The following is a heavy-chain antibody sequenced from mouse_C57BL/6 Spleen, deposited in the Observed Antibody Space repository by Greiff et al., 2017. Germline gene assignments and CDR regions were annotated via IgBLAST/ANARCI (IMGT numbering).Heavy chain of an antibody. CDR3: ARAGTWYFDY. CDR1: GFTFSDYG. Sequence: EVQRVESGGGLVKPGGSLKLSCAASGFTFSDYGMHWVRQAPEKGLEWVAYISSGSSTIYYADTVKGRFTISRENAKNTLFLQMTSLRSEDTAMYYCARAGTWYFDYWCQGTTLTVSS. J-gene: IGHJ2*01. D-gene: IGHD4-1*01. CDR2: ISSGSSTI. V-gene: IGHV5-17*01.